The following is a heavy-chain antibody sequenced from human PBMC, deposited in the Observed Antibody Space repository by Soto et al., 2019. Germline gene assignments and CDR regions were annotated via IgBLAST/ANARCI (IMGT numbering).Heavy chain of an antibody. J-gene: IGHJ4*02. V-gene: IGHV3-23*01. CDR3: EKHQHYYDSSGQRDY. CDR1: GFTFSSYA. D-gene: IGHD3-22*01. Sequence: EVQLLESGGGLVQPGGSLSLSCAASGFTFSSYAISWVRQAPGKGVEWVSAISGSGGSTYYADSVKGRFTISRDNSKNTLYLQMNSLRAEDTPVYYCEKHQHYYDSSGQRDYWGQGTLVTVSS. CDR2: ISGSGGST.